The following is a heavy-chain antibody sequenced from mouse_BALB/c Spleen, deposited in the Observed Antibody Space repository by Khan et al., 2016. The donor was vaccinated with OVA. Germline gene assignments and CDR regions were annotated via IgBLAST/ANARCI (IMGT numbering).Heavy chain of an antibody. CDR3: ARYDYDYDGVFAY. CDR1: GDSITSGY. D-gene: IGHD2-4*01. CDR2: ISYSGST. J-gene: IGHJ3*01. Sequence: EVQLQESGPSLVKPSQTLSLTCSVTGDSITSGYWNWIRKFPGNKLEYMGYISYSGSTYYNPSLKSRISITRDTSKNQYYLQLNSVTTKDAATDYCARYDYDYDGVFAYWGQGTLVTVSA. V-gene: IGHV3-8*02.